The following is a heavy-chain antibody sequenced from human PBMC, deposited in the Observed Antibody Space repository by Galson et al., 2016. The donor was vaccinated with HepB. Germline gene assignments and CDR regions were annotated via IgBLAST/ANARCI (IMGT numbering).Heavy chain of an antibody. CDR1: GFTFSSYA. CDR2: ISGTGGT. CDR3: AKHPDYDIVTAYYMDV. D-gene: IGHD3-9*01. V-gene: IGHV3-23*01. J-gene: IGHJ6*03. Sequence: SLSLSCAASGFTFSSYAMSWVRSAPGKGLEWLSDISGTGGTNYADPVKGRFTIPRDTSKNTLYLQMNRLRAEDTAVYYCAKHPDYDIVTAYYMDVWGKGTTVTVAS.